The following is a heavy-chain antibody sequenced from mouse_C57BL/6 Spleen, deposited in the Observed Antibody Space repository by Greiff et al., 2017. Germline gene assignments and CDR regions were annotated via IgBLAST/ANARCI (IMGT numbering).Heavy chain of an antibody. CDR1: GYTFTSYW. CDR2: IDPSDSET. D-gene: IGHD1-1*01. CDR3: ATTVVARNFDY. Sequence: VQLQQPGAELVRPGSSVKLSCKASGYTFTSYWMHWVKQRPIQGLEWIGNIDPSDSETHYNQNFKDKATLTVHKSSSTAYLQLSILTAEDSAVYCCATTVVARNFDYWGQGTTLTVSS. J-gene: IGHJ2*01. V-gene: IGHV1-52*01.